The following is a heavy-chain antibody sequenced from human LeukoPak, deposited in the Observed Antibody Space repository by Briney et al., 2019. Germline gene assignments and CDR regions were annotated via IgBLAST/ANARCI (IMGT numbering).Heavy chain of an antibody. D-gene: IGHD3-22*01. CDR3: AKGGGSITMIVVVITQLDY. CDR1: GFTFSSYS. CDR2: ISTSRSYI. V-gene: IGHV3-21*04. Sequence: GGSLRLSCAASGFTFSSYSMTWVRQAPGKGLGWVSSISTSRSYIYYADSVKGRFTISRDNSKNTLYLQMNSLRAEDTAVYYCAKGGGSITMIVVVITQLDYWGQGTLVTVSS. J-gene: IGHJ4*02.